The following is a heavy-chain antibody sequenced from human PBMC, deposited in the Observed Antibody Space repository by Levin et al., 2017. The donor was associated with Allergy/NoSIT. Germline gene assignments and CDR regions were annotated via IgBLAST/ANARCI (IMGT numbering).Heavy chain of an antibody. CDR1: GGSFSSYY. D-gene: IGHD5-12*01. Sequence: SETLSLTCAVYGGSFSSYYWSWIRQPPGKGLEWIGEITHSGSTNYNPSLKSRVTISVDTSKNQFSLKLSSVTAADTAVYFCARPGYSGYDLDYWGQGTLVTVSS. CDR3: ARPGYSGYDLDY. V-gene: IGHV4-34*01. J-gene: IGHJ4*02. CDR2: ITHSGST.